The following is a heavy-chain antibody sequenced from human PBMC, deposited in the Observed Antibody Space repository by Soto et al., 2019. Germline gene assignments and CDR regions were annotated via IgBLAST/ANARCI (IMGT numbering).Heavy chain of an antibody. CDR2: IYWDDDK. Sequence: SGPTLVNPAQTLTLTCDFSGFSLSTYHMGVAWIRQPPGKALEWLALIYWDDDKRYSPSLKDRLAISKDTSSNQVVLTITNIDPGDSATYFCAHAGDYDLLTFDHWGPGTLVTVSS. J-gene: IGHJ4*02. CDR3: AHAGDYDLLTFDH. V-gene: IGHV2-5*02. D-gene: IGHD4-17*01. CDR1: GFSLSTYHMG.